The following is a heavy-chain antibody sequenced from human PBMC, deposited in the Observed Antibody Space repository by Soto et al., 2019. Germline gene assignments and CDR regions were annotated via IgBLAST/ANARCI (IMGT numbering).Heavy chain of an antibody. V-gene: IGHV1-46*01. D-gene: IGHD1-1*01. Sequence: GVSVRVSWKACGYKLASCYSQWVRHATGQGLEWMGVITPGGGSTHYAQRFKGRLTVTADTSTSTVYMELNSLTSQDTAVYYCARPTAVRATVRYFSDYWGQGTLVTVSS. J-gene: IGHJ4*01. CDR2: ITPGGGST. CDR3: ARPTAVRATVRYFSDY. CDR1: GYKLASCY.